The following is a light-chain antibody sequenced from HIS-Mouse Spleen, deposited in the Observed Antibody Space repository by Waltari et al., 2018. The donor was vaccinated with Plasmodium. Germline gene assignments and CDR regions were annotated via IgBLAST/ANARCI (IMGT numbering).Light chain of an antibody. V-gene: IGLV3-19*01. CDR3: YSTDSSGNHRV. CDR2: EDS. Sequence: SSELTQDPAVSVALGQTVRITCQGDRLRSYYASWYQQKPGQAPVLVIYEDSKRPSGIPERFSGSSSGTMATLTISGAQVEDEADYYCYSTDSSGNHRVFGGGTKLTVL. J-gene: IGLJ3*02. CDR1: RLRSYY.